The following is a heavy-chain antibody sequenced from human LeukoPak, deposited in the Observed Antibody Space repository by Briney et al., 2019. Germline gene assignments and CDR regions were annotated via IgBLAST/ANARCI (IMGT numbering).Heavy chain of an antibody. V-gene: IGHV3-33*01. Sequence: PGGSLRLSCAASGFTFSSYGMHWVRQAPGKGLEWVAVIWYDGSNKYYADSVKGRFTISRDNSKNTLYLQMNSLRAEDTAVYYCARDIARRDYDFGSVYSWFDPWGQGTLVTVSS. CDR3: ARDIARRDYDFGSVYSWFDP. CDR2: IWYDGSNK. D-gene: IGHD3-3*01. CDR1: GFTFSSYG. J-gene: IGHJ5*02.